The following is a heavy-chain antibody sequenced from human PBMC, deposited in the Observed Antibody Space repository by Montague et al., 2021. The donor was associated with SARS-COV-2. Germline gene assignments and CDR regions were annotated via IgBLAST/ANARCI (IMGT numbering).Heavy chain of an antibody. J-gene: IGHJ3*02. CDR1: GGSFSNYY. CDR3: ARGRRPVCVPGAGPAGRAFDI. D-gene: IGHD4/OR15-4a*01. CDR2: VNQSGTT. V-gene: IGHV4-34*01. Sequence: SETLSLTCAISGGSFSNYYWSWIRQPPGKGLEWIGEVNQSGTTIYNPSVKSGVTISEDTSKNQFYLRLNSVTAADTAAYYCARGRRPVCVPGAGPAGRAFDIWGQGTMVTVSS.